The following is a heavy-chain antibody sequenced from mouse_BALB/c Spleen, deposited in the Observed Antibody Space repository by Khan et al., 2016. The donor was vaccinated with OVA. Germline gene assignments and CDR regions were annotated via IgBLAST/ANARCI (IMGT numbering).Heavy chain of an antibody. CDR3: VRDGAFPRNDRLFAY. V-gene: IGHV1-4*01. Sequence: QVQLQQSGAELARPGASVKMSCKASGYTFTSYTIHWIKKRPGQGLEWIGYINPSNGYTNYNQKFKDKATLTTDKSSTTAYLQLSSLTSDDSAVYYCVRDGAFPRNDRLFAYRGPGTLVPCSA. CDR2: INPSNGYT. CDR1: GYTFTSYT. D-gene: IGHD2-14*01. J-gene: IGHJ3*01.